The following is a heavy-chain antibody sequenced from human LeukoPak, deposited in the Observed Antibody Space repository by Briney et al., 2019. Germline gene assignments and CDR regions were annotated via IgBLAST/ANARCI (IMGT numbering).Heavy chain of an antibody. CDR1: GFTFSSYG. D-gene: IGHD4-17*01. CDR3: ARETTVTFPDAFDT. Sequence: PGGSLRLSCAASGFTFSSYGMSWVRQAPGKGLEWVSAISGSGGSTYYADSVKGRFTISRDNSKNTLSLQMSSLRAEDTAVYYCARETTVTFPDAFDTWGQGTMVTVSS. V-gene: IGHV3-23*01. J-gene: IGHJ3*02. CDR2: ISGSGGST.